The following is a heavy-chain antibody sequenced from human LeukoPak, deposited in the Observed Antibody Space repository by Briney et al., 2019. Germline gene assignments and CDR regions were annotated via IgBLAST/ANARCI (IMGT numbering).Heavy chain of an antibody. CDR3: ARDKYCTNGVCTNWFDP. CDR1: GFTFSSYS. V-gene: IGHV3-21*01. D-gene: IGHD2-8*01. J-gene: IGHJ5*02. CDR2: ISSSSSYI. Sequence: GGSLRLSCAASGFTFSSYSMNWVRQAPGKGLEWVSSISSSSSYIYYADSVKGRFTISRDNAKNSLYLQMNSLRAEDTAVYHCARDKYCTNGVCTNWFDPWGQGTLVTVSS.